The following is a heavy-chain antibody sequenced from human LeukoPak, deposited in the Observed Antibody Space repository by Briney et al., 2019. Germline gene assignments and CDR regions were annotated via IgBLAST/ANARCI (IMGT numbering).Heavy chain of an antibody. CDR3: ARARGDLSLDY. D-gene: IGHD2-21*02. Sequence: SETLSLTCAVYIESFSGYYWTWIRQPPGKGLEWIGETTHSGSTNYNPPLKSRVTISVDTSKNQFSLKLSSLIAADTAVYYCARARGDLSLDYWGRGTPVTVSS. J-gene: IGHJ4*02. CDR2: TTHSGST. CDR1: IESFSGYY. V-gene: IGHV4-34*01.